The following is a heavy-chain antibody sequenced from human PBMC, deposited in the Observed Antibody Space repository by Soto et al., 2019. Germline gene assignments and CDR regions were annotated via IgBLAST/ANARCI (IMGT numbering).Heavy chain of an antibody. CDR3: ARALGTGGYYASDYYYGMDV. Sequence: QVQLVQSGAEVKKPGSSVKVSCKASGGTFSSYAISWVRQAPGQGLEWMGGIIPIFGTANYAQKFQGRVTITADESTSTAYMELSSLRSEDTAVYYCARALGTGGYYASDYYYGMDVWGQGTTVTVSS. V-gene: IGHV1-69*01. J-gene: IGHJ6*02. D-gene: IGHD1-26*01. CDR2: IIPIFGTA. CDR1: GGTFSSYA.